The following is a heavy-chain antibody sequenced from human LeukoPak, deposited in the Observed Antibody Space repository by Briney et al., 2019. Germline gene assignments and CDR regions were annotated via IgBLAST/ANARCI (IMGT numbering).Heavy chain of an antibody. CDR2: ISSSSSYI. CDR1: GFTFNTYN. D-gene: IGHD3-16*01. J-gene: IGHJ6*03. Sequence: GGSLRLSCAASGFTFNTYNMNWVRQAPGKGLEWVSSISSSSSYIYYADSVKGRFTISRDNAKNSLYLQMNSLRAEDTAVYYCARGGGLGYYYYYMDVWGKGTTVTVSS. V-gene: IGHV3-21*01. CDR3: ARGGGLGYYYYYMDV.